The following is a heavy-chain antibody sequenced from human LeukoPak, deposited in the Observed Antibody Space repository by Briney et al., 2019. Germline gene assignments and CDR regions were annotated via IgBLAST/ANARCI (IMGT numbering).Heavy chain of an antibody. V-gene: IGHV3-48*02. D-gene: IGHD3-22*01. CDR1: GFTFSVYS. CDR3: TGDSSGYYDHFDY. Sequence: GGSLTLSCEPSGFTFSVYSMNCVPQAPGGGREWGSYISSTSSTRYYADSVRGRFTISRDNAKNSLYLQMNSLRDEDTAVYYCTGDSSGYYDHFDYWGQGTLVTVSS. CDR2: ISSTSSTR. J-gene: IGHJ4*02.